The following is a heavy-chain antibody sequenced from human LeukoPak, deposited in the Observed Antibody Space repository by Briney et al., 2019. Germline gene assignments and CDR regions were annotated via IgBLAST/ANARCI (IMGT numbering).Heavy chain of an antibody. CDR2: IGSSSSPI. Sequence: GSLRLSCAVSGFTFSSFSMNWVRQAPGKGLEWVSYIGSSSSPIFYADSVKGRFTISRDNAKNSLYLEMTSLRDEDTAVYYCARDYHYAFDYWGQGTLVTVSS. CDR1: GFTFSSFS. J-gene: IGHJ4*02. V-gene: IGHV3-48*02. CDR3: ARDYHYAFDY. D-gene: IGHD4-17*01.